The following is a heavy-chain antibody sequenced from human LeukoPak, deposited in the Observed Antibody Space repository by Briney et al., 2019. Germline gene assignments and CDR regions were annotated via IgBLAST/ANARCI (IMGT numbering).Heavy chain of an antibody. Sequence: QPGGSLRLSCAASGFNFNIYHMNWVRQAPGKGLEWLSSISSRSDTIYYADSVRDRFTLSRDNAENSLYLQMRSLTDEDTAVYYCAREWQYAPDYWGQGTLVTVSS. J-gene: IGHJ4*02. CDR1: GFNFNIYH. D-gene: IGHD2-2*01. CDR2: ISSRSDTI. V-gene: IGHV3-48*02. CDR3: AREWQYAPDY.